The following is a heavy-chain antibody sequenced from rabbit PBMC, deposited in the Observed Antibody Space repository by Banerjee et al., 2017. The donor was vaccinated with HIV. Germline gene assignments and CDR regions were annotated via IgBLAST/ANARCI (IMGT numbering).Heavy chain of an antibody. CDR3: ARDPLSYSDAGYAL. D-gene: IGHD6-1*01. CDR2: IDGGRSDST. CDR1: GFTISSSCW. Sequence: QSLEESGGDLVKPGASLTLTCTASGFTISSSCWMCWVRQAPGKGLEWIACIDGGRSDSTYYANWAKGRLTISKTSSTTVTLEMTSLTAADTTTYFCARDPLSYSDAGYALWGPGTLVTVS. J-gene: IGHJ4*01. V-gene: IGHV1S40*01.